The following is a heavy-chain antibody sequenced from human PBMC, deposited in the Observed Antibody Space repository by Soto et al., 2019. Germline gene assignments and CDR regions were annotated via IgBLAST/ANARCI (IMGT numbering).Heavy chain of an antibody. J-gene: IGHJ4*02. CDR2: IYWDDDK. CDR1: GFSLSTRGVA. Sequence: QITLKEAGPTLVKPTQTLTLTCTFSGFSLSTRGVAVGWIRQSPGKALEWLALIYWDDDKRYRPSLQNRLTITSDTSKNQVVLSMTIMDPVDTATYYCARHISVSRAEAYDSWGQGTLGLVSS. V-gene: IGHV2-5*02. D-gene: IGHD2-21*01. CDR3: ARHISVSRAEAYDS.